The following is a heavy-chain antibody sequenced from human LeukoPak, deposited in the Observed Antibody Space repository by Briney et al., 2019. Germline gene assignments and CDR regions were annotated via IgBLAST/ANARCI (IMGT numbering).Heavy chain of an antibody. D-gene: IGHD6-19*01. Sequence: ALVKVSCKASGDTFIDNYIHWVRQAPGRGFEWMGWINPKSGGTKYAQKFQGWVTMTSDTPTSTVFLELSRLKSDDTAVYYCARVHRTGWPYNWFDRWGQGTLVTVSS. CDR1: GDTFIDNY. CDR2: INPKSGGT. V-gene: IGHV1-2*04. CDR3: ARVHRTGWPYNWFDR. J-gene: IGHJ5*02.